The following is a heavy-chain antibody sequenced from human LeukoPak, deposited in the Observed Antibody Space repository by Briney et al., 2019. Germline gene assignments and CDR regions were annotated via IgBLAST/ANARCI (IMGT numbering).Heavy chain of an antibody. J-gene: IGHJ4*02. CDR3: AREGTLRNPLDY. CDR2: IYYSGST. CDR1: GGPISSPNHF. D-gene: IGHD1-14*01. V-gene: IGHV4-30-4*08. Sequence: SETLSLTCTVSGGPISSPNHFWGWIRQPPGKGLEWIGYIYYSGSTYYNPSLKSRVTISVDTSKNQFSLKLSSVTAADTAVYYCAREGTLRNPLDYWGQGTLVTVSS.